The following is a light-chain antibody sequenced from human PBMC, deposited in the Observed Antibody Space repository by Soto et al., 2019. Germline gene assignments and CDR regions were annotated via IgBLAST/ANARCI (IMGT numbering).Light chain of an antibody. CDR1: QVVFYNSKNY. J-gene: IGKJ4*01. CDR3: QQYYSTPLT. Sequence: DIVMTQSPDSLAVSLCERAAINCKSSQVVFYNSKNYLAWYQQKPGQPPKLLIYWASTRESGVPDRFSGSGSGTDFTLTISSLQAEDVAVYYCQQYYSTPLTFGGGTKVDIK. CDR2: WAS. V-gene: IGKV4-1*01.